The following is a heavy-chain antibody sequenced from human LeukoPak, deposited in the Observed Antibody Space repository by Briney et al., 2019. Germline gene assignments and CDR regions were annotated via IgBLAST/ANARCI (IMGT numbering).Heavy chain of an antibody. CDR3: AKWPERAMDYFGY. V-gene: IGHV3-30*02. Sequence: GGSLRLSCTASGFIFSTQAMHWVRQAPGEGLVWVAFLWSDGTQEYYADSVKGRFTISRDNSKNTLYLEMSSLRVEDTAMYYCAKWPERAMDYFGYWGQGTLVTVSS. J-gene: IGHJ4*02. CDR1: GFIFSTQA. CDR2: LWSDGTQE.